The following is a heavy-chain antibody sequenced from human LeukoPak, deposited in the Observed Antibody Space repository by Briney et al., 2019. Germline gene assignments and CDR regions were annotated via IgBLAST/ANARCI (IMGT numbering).Heavy chain of an antibody. J-gene: IGHJ5*02. V-gene: IGHV3-7*01. CDR3: ARQAGVT. CDR1: RFSINNYW. D-gene: IGHD6-19*01. Sequence: GGSLRLSCAVSRFSINNYWMTWYRQAPGKGLECVAHIKGDASEKHYVDSVKGRFTISRDNAENSLNSLRAEDTAVYYCARQAGVTWGQGTLVTVSS. CDR2: IKGDASEK.